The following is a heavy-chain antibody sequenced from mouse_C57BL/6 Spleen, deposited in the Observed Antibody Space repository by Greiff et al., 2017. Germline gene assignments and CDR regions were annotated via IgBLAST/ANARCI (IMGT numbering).Heavy chain of an antibody. CDR2: IYPGDGDT. CDR3: ARGAYDGYYIDY. D-gene: IGHD2-3*01. Sequence: VQLQESGPELVKPGASVKISCKASGYAFSSSWMNWVKQRPGQGLEWIGRIYPGDGDTNYNGKFKGKATLTADKSSSTAYMQLSSLTSEDSAVYFCARGAYDGYYIDYWGQGTSLTVSS. V-gene: IGHV1-82*01. J-gene: IGHJ2*02. CDR1: GYAFSSSW.